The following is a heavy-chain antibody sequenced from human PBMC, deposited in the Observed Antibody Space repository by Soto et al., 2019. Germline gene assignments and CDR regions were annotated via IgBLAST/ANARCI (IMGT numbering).Heavy chain of an antibody. CDR1: GGTFSSYA. D-gene: IGHD3-10*01. CDR3: AGGTTMGFGDPYGMDV. J-gene: IGHJ6*02. CDR2: IIPIFGTA. Sequence: ASVKVSCKASGGTFSSYAISWVRQAPGQGLEWMGGIIPIFGTANYAQKFQGRVTITADESTSTAYMELSSLRSEDTAVYYCAGGTTMGFGDPYGMDVWGQGTTVTVSS. V-gene: IGHV1-69*13.